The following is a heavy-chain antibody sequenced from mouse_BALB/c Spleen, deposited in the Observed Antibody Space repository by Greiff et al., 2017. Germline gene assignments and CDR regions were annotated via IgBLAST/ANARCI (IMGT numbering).Heavy chain of an antibody. D-gene: IGHD2-4*01. CDR3: ARHGDYDRYFDV. V-gene: IGHV5-9-3*01. CDR2: ISSGGSYT. Sequence: EVKVVESGGGLVKPGGSLKLSCAASGFTFSSYAMSWVRQTPEKRLEWVATISSGGSYTYYPDSVKGRFTISRDNAKNTLYLQMSSLRSEDTAMYYCARHGDYDRYFDVWGAGTTVTVSS. J-gene: IGHJ1*01. CDR1: GFTFSSYA.